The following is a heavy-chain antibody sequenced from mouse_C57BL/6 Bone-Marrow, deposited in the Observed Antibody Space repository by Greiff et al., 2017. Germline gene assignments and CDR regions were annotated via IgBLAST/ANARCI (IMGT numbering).Heavy chain of an antibody. CDR1: GYAFTNYL. V-gene: IGHV1-54*01. CDR3: ARGELGRACYFDF. D-gene: IGHD4-1*01. CDR2: INPGSGGT. Sequence: VQGVESGAGLVRPGTSVKVSCKASGYAFTNYLIEWVNQRPGQGLEWIGVINPGSGGTNYNEKFKGQATLTADKSSSIDYLQLSSLPSEDSAVYFCARGELGRACYFDFWGTGTTVTVSS. J-gene: IGHJ1*03.